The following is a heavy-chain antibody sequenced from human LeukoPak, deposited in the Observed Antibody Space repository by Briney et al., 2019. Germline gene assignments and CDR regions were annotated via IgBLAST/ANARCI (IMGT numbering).Heavy chain of an antibody. J-gene: IGHJ1*01. V-gene: IGHV3-33*06. CDR1: GLALTSYG. CDR2: IWYDVSNK. Sequence: PLGCLRLSCAASGLALTSYGMHWVRQAPPKGLEWVAVIWYDVSNKYYADSVKGRFTISRDNSKNTLYLQMNSLRAEDTAVYYCAKVGFCSGGSCYSAEYFQHWGQGTLVTVSS. CDR3: AKVGFCSGGSCYSAEYFQH. D-gene: IGHD2-15*01.